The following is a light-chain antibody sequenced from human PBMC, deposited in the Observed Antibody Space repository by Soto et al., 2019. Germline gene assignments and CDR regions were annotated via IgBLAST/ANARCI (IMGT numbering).Light chain of an antibody. J-gene: IGKJ4*01. CDR3: QQINSYPRV. CDR2: GAS. Sequence: DIQLTQSPSFLSASVGDRVTITCRASQGITSYLAWYQQKPGKAPKLLIYGASTLQSGVPSRISGSGSGTEFALTNSSLQPEDLATYYCQQINSYPRVFGGGNKVKIK. V-gene: IGKV1-9*01. CDR1: QGITSY.